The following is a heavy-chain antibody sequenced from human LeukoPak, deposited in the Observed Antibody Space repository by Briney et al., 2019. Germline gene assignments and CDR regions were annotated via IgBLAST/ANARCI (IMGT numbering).Heavy chain of an antibody. CDR3: ARGLGGRTVTSLDY. J-gene: IGHJ4*02. CDR2: ITSSGDGA. Sequence: GGSLRLSCSASGFTFTNYAVHWVRQAPGQGLESVSTITSSGDGAFYATSVKDRFTISKDTSKNTVYLQMGSLRGEDMAVYYCARGLGGRTVTSLDYWGQGTLVTVSS. V-gene: IGHV3-64*01. D-gene: IGHD4-11*01. CDR1: GFTFTNYA.